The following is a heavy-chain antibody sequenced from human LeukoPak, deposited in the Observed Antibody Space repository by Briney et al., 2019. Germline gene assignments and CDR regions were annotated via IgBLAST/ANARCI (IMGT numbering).Heavy chain of an antibody. J-gene: IGHJ4*02. D-gene: IGHD4-23*01. CDR1: GFTFSSYW. V-gene: IGHV3-7*03. Sequence: GGSLRLSCAASGFTFSSYWMSWVRQAPGKGLEWVANIKQDGSEKYYVDSVKGRFTISRDNAKNSLYLQMNSLRAEDTAVYYCARDARGTVVTHFDYWGQGTLVTVSS. CDR3: ARDARGTVVTHFDY. CDR2: IKQDGSEK.